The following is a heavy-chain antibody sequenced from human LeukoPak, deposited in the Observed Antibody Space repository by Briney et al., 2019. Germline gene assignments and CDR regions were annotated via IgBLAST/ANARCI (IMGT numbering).Heavy chain of an antibody. CDR1: GFTVDTTY. CDR2: LYSGGTT. J-gene: IGHJ5*02. CDR3: AKISGVGSGSYYWFDP. Sequence: GGSLRLSCAASGFTVDTTYMTWVCQAPGKGLEWASILYSGGTTYYADSVKGRFTISRDNSENTLYLQMNSLRAEDTAVYYCAKISGVGSGSYYWFDPWGQGTLVTVSS. D-gene: IGHD3-10*01. V-gene: IGHV3-66*01.